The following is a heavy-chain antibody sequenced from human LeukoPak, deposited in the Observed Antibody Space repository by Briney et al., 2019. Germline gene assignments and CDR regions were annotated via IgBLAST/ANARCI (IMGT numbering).Heavy chain of an antibody. Sequence: GGSLRLSCAASGFTFSSYAMSWVRQAPGKRLEWVSAISGSGGSTYYADSVKGRFTISRDNSKNTLYLQMNSLRAEDTAVYYCAKHICSGGSCRYYFDYWGQGTLVTVSS. V-gene: IGHV3-23*01. D-gene: IGHD2-15*01. CDR1: GFTFSSYA. J-gene: IGHJ4*02. CDR2: ISGSGGST. CDR3: AKHICSGGSCRYYFDY.